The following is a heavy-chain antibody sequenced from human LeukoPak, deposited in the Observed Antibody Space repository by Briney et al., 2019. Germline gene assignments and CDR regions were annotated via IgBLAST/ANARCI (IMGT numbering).Heavy chain of an antibody. D-gene: IGHD2-21*02. J-gene: IGHJ4*02. Sequence: SVKVSCKASGGIFSSYAISWVRQAPGQGLEWMGRIIPIFGTANYAQKFQGRVTITTDESTSTAYMELSSLRSEDTAVYYCAMDCGGDCYWHYFDYWGQGTLVTVSS. CDR1: GGIFSSYA. V-gene: IGHV1-69*05. CDR2: IIPIFGTA. CDR3: AMDCGGDCYWHYFDY.